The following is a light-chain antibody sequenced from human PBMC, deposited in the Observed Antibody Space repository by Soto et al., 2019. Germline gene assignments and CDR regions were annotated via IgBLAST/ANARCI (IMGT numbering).Light chain of an antibody. Sequence: EIVLTQSPGTLSLSPGERATLSCRASQSVSSSYLAWYQQKPGQAPRLLIYGASSRATGIPARFSGSGSGTDFTLTISRLEPEDFAVYYWQQYDSSPLTFGGGTKVEIK. V-gene: IGKV3-20*01. CDR2: GAS. CDR3: QQYDSSPLT. CDR1: QSVSSSY. J-gene: IGKJ4*01.